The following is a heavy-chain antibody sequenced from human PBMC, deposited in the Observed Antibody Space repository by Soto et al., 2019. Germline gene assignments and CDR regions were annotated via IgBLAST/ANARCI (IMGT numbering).Heavy chain of an antibody. D-gene: IGHD6-6*01. CDR2: ISSDEKIK. CDR1: GCMFSNFG. V-gene: IGHV3-33*01. J-gene: IGHJ4*02. Sequence: GGSLRLSWVASGCMFSNFGVHWVRKAPGKGLEWVAVISSDEKIKQYADSVRGRFAISRDNSKNTLYLQMTSLRAEDTAIYYCARGLRSVLDYWAQGTFVTVSS. CDR3: ARGLRSVLDY.